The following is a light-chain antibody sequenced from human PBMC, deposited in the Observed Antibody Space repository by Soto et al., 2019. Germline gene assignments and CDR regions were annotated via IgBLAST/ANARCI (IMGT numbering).Light chain of an antibody. V-gene: IGKV3-20*01. Sequence: EIVLTQSPGTLPLSPGERATLSCRASQSVSSSYLAWYQQKPGQAPRLPIYAASSRATRIPDRFSGSGSGADFTPTISRLEPEHFAVYYSQQYGSSPMYTFGQGPKLEIK. CDR2: AAS. CDR1: QSVSSSY. CDR3: QQYGSSPMYT. J-gene: IGKJ2*01.